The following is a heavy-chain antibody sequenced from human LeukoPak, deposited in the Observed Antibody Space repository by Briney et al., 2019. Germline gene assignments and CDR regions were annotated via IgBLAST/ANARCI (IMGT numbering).Heavy chain of an antibody. D-gene: IGHD2-2*01. V-gene: IGHV3-30*04. CDR3: AKDEWDIVVVPASILDY. Sequence: PGGSLRLSCAASGFTFSSYVMHWVRQAPGKGLEWVAIISYDGSNEYYADSVTGRFTVSRDNSKNTVDLQMNNLRVDDTAIYYCAKDEWDIVVVPASILDYWGQGTLVTVSS. CDR2: ISYDGSNE. J-gene: IGHJ4*02. CDR1: GFTFSSYV.